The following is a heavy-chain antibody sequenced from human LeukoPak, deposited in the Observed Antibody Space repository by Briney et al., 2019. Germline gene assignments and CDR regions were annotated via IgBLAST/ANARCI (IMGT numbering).Heavy chain of an antibody. CDR2: INSDGSST. CDR1: GLTFSRYW. CDR3: ARVDCSGGSCYFDY. V-gene: IGHV3-74*01. D-gene: IGHD2-15*01. J-gene: IGHJ4*02. Sequence: GGSLRLSCAASGLTFSRYWMHWVRQTPGKGLVWVSRINSDGSSTRYADSVKGRFTISRDNAKNTLDLQMSSLRAEDTAVYYCARVDCSGGSCYFDYWGPGTLVTVSS.